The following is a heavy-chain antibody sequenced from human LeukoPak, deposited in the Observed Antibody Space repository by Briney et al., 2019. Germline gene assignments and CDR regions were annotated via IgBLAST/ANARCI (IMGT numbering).Heavy chain of an antibody. CDR3: AREGRARAARPGD. Sequence: PSETLSLTCTVSGGSINNYYWSWIRQSPGKGLEWIGYIYYSGSTNYNPHLKSRVTISLDTSKNQFSLKLSSVTAADTAVYYCAREGRARAARPGDWGQGTLVTVSS. V-gene: IGHV4-59*12. D-gene: IGHD6-6*01. CDR2: IYYSGST. J-gene: IGHJ4*02. CDR1: GGSINNYY.